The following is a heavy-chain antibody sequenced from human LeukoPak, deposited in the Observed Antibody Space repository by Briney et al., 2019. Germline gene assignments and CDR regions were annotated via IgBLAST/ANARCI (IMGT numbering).Heavy chain of an antibody. D-gene: IGHD5-18*01. Sequence: GGSLRLSCAASGFTVSSNYMSWVRQAPGKGLEWVSIIYSGGSTFYADSVKGRFTISRDNSKNTLYLQMNSLRAEDTAVYYCAKDWGRYDTAMVTYYFDYWGQGTLVTVSS. V-gene: IGHV3-53*05. J-gene: IGHJ4*02. CDR2: IYSGGST. CDR3: AKDWGRYDTAMVTYYFDY. CDR1: GFTVSSNY.